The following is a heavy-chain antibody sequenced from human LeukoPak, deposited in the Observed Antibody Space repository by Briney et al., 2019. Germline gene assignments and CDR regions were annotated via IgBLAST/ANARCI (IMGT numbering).Heavy chain of an antibody. CDR3: ARGPGSYYDY. CDR2: ISSSSTI. Sequence: GGSLRLSCAASGFTFSSYEMNWVRQAPGKGLEWVSYISSSSTIYYADSVKGRFTISRDNAKNSLYLQMNSLRAEDMAVYYCARGPGSYYDYWGQGTLVTVSS. J-gene: IGHJ4*02. V-gene: IGHV3-48*03. CDR1: GFTFSSYE. D-gene: IGHD1-26*01.